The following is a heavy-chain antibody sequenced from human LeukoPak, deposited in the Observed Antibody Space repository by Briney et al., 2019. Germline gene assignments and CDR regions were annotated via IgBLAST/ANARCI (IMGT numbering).Heavy chain of an antibody. CDR1: GFTVSSNY. V-gene: IGHV3-53*05. CDR3: ARSLLGMVVVPAAIPGNWFDP. J-gene: IGHJ5*02. Sequence: GGSLRLSCAASGFTVSSNYMSWVRQAPGKGLEWVSIIYSGGSTYYADSVKGRFTISRDNSKNTLYLQMSSLRSEDTAVYYCARSLLGMVVVPAAIPGNWFDPWGQGTLVTVSS. CDR2: IYSGGST. D-gene: IGHD2-2*02.